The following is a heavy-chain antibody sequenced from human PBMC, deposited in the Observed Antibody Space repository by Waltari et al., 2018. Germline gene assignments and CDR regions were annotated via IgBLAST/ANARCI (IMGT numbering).Heavy chain of an antibody. D-gene: IGHD3-9*01. CDR3: ATVVKTPSGYDY. J-gene: IGHJ4*02. CDR2: IKSKAAGGTI. V-gene: IGHV3-15*01. CDR1: GLTFINVW. Sequence: EVQLVESGGGLVKPGGSLRLSCAASGLTFINVWVTWVRQAPGKGLEWVGRIKSKAAGGTIEYAAPVEGRFTISRDDSKNTMYMQMNNLKTEDTAMYYCATVVKTPSGYDYWGQGTLVTVSS.